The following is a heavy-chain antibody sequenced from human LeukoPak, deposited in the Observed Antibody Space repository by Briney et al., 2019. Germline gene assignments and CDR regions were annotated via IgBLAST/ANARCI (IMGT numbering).Heavy chain of an antibody. CDR2: INQHGSER. CDR1: GFTFSSYW. D-gene: IGHD6-13*01. CDR3: ARDWVRSSCTD. V-gene: IGHV3-7*01. Sequence: GGSLRLSCAASGFTFSSYWMSWVRQAPGKGLEWVANINQHGSERYYVDSVKGRFTISRDNAKNSLYLQMNSLRAEDTAVYYCARDWVRSSCTDWGQGTLVTVSS. J-gene: IGHJ4*02.